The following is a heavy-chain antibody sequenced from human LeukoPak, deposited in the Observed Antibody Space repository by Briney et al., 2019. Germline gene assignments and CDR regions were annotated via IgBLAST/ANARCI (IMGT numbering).Heavy chain of an antibody. J-gene: IGHJ6*03. Sequence: SQTLSLTCTVPSGSITSGGYYWNWIRQHPGKGLEWIGYIYYSGSTFYNPSLKRRVTMSVDTSKNQFSLKLSSVTAADTAVYYCARAPKGMTTVRYYYYYYIDVWGKGTTVTVSS. V-gene: IGHV4-31*03. D-gene: IGHD4-11*01. CDR2: IYYSGST. CDR1: SGSITSGGYY. CDR3: ARAPKGMTTVRYYYYYYIDV.